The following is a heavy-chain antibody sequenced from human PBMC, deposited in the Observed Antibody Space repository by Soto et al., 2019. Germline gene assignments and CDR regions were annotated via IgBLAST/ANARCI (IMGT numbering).Heavy chain of an antibody. CDR3: AKDLRTPGPFYYDSSGYLPRDS. CDR2: IPYDGLNI. Sequence: VGSLRLSCAASGFSFSTYGMHWVRQAPGKGLEWVAVIPYDGLNIYYADSVRGRFTISRDNSKNTLFLQMNSLRPEDTAVYFCAKDLRTPGPFYYDSSGYLPRDSWGQGTLVTVSS. V-gene: IGHV3-30*18. CDR1: GFSFSTYG. J-gene: IGHJ4*02. D-gene: IGHD3-22*01.